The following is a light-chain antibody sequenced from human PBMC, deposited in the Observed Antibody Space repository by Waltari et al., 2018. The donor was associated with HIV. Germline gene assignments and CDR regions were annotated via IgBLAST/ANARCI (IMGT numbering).Light chain of an antibody. Sequence: QSALTQPASVSVFPGQSITISCSGTSSDVVGYNYVSWYQQHPGKAPKLMIYDVSNRPSGVSNRFSGSKSGNTASLTISGLQAEDEADYYCSSYTSSSPYAFGTGTKVTV. CDR2: DVS. CDR3: SSYTSSSPYA. V-gene: IGLV2-14*03. CDR1: SSDVVGYNY. J-gene: IGLJ1*01.